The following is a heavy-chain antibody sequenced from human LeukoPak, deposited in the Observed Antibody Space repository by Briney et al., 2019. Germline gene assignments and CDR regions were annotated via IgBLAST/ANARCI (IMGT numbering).Heavy chain of an antibody. D-gene: IGHD3-10*01. CDR1: GFTVSSNY. V-gene: IGHV3-66*01. J-gene: IGHJ6*02. Sequence: GGSLRLSCAASGFTVSSNYMSWVRQAPEKGLEWVSIIYSGDSTYYADSVKGRFTISRDNSKNTLYLQMNSLRAEDTAVYYCAKSGFGVLYYYGMDVWGQGTTVTVSS. CDR3: AKSGFGVLYYYGMDV. CDR2: IYSGDST.